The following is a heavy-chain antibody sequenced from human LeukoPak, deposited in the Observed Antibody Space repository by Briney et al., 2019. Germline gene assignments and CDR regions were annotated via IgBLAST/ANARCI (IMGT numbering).Heavy chain of an antibody. CDR1: GYTFTDYD. V-gene: IGHV1-8*03. CDR3: ARGGCGETNTAFDV. Sequence: GASVKVSCKTSGYTFTDYDVHWVRQAPGQGLEWMGWINPNSATTNYAQRLQGRVTFTRDIYLSIAYMGLSSLTSEDAAVYFCARGGCGETNTAFDVWGQGTLVAVSS. D-gene: IGHD4-17*01. J-gene: IGHJ3*01. CDR2: INPNSATT.